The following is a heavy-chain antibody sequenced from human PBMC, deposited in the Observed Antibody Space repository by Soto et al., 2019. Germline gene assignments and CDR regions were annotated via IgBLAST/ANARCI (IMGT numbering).Heavy chain of an antibody. CDR2: IIPIFGTA. Sequence: SVKVSCKASGGTFSSYAISWVRQAPGQGLEWMGGIIPIFGTANYAQKFQGRVTITADESTSTAYMELSSLRSEDTAVYYCARATAPLSTMIVSAFDIWGQGTMVTVSS. V-gene: IGHV1-69*13. CDR1: GGTFSSYA. CDR3: ARATAPLSTMIVSAFDI. D-gene: IGHD3-22*01. J-gene: IGHJ3*02.